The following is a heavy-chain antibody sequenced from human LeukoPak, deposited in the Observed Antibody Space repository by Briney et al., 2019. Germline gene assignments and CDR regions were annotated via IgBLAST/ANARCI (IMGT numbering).Heavy chain of an antibody. V-gene: IGHV3-9*01. CDR3: ARGKEVITMLRGLKPGYYFDY. Sequence: GGSLRLSCAASGFTFDDYAMHWVRQAPGKGLEWVSGISWNSGSIGYADSVKGRFTIPRDNAKNSLYLQMNSLRAEDTAVYYCARGKEVITMLRGLKPGYYFDYWGQGTLVTVSS. J-gene: IGHJ4*02. CDR1: GFTFDDYA. CDR2: ISWNSGSI. D-gene: IGHD3-10*01.